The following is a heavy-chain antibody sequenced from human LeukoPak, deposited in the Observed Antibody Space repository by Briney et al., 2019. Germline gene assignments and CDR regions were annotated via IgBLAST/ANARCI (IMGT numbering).Heavy chain of an antibody. CDR3: ARESGFRGDAFDI. CDR1: GFTFSSYA. Sequence: GGSLRLSCAASGFTFSSYAMSWVRQAPGKGLEWVSAISGSGGSTYYADSVKGRFIISRDNAKNSLYLQMNSLRAEDTAVYYCARESGFRGDAFDIWGQGTMVTVSS. J-gene: IGHJ3*02. V-gene: IGHV3-23*01. D-gene: IGHD3-10*01. CDR2: ISGSGGST.